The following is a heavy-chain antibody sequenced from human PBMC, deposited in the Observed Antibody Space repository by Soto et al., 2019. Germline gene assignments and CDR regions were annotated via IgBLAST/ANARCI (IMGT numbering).Heavy chain of an antibody. CDR2: ISGSGGST. CDR3: AKARAAGTWSYYGMDV. D-gene: IGHD6-13*01. CDR1: GFTFSSYA. Sequence: EVQLLESGGGLVQPGGSLRLSCAASGFTFSSYAMSWVRQAPGKGLEWVSAISGSGGSTYYADSVKGRFTISRDNSKNTLYLQMNSLGAEDTAVYYCAKARAAGTWSYYGMDVWCQGTTVTVSS. V-gene: IGHV3-23*01. J-gene: IGHJ6*02.